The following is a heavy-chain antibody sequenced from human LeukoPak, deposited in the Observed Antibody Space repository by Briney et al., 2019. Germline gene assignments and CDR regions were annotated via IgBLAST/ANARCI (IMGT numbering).Heavy chain of an antibody. CDR1: GGSISSYY. CDR3: AKISGYDFQFDY. V-gene: IGHV4-59*08. D-gene: IGHD5-12*01. Sequence: PSETLSLTCTVSGGSISSYYWSWIRQPPGKGLEWIGYIYYSGSTNYNSSLKSRVTISVDTSKNQFSLKLSSVTAADTAVYYCAKISGYDFQFDYWGQGTLVTVSS. J-gene: IGHJ4*02. CDR2: IYYSGST.